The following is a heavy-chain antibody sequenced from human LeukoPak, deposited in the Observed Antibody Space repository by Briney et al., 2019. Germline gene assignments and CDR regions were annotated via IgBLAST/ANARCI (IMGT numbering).Heavy chain of an antibody. CDR2: ISDSSSLI. CDR1: GFTFSTYG. CDR3: ARDNLLARIGYAMYV. D-gene: IGHD1-14*01. J-gene: IGHJ6*02. Sequence: GGSLRLSCTASGFTFSTYGMIWVRQAPGTGLKWISYISDSSSLINYEDSVKGRFSISRDNAKNSLYLQMNSLRDEDTAVYYCARDNLLARIGYAMYVWGQGTTVTVSS. V-gene: IGHV3-48*02.